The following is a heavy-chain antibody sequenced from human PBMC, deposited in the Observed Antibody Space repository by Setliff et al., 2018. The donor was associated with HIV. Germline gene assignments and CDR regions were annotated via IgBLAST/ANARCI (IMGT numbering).Heavy chain of an antibody. D-gene: IGHD3-22*01. V-gene: IGHV3-23*01. Sequence: GGSLRLSCAASGFTFSNYAMTWVRQAPGKGLEWVSAISGSGGSTYYTDSVKGRFTISRDNSKNTLYLQMNSLRAEDTAVYYCAKDLYYYDDSGYYDAFDIWGQGTMVTVSS. CDR1: GFTFSNYA. J-gene: IGHJ3*02. CDR2: ISGSGGST. CDR3: AKDLYYYDDSGYYDAFDI.